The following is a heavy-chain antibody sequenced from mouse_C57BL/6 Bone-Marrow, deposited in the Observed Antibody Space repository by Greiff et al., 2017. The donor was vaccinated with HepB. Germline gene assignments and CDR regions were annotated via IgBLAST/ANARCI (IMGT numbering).Heavy chain of an antibody. D-gene: IGHD2-3*01. CDR3: ARGIDGYPSDY. Sequence: EVQLQQSGPELVKPGASVKISCKASGYTFTDYYMNWVKQSHGKSLEWIGDINPNNGGTSYNQKFTGKATLTVDKSSSTAYMELRSLTSEDSAVYYCARGIDGYPSDYWGQGTTLTVSS. CDR2: INPNNGGT. CDR1: GYTFTDYY. V-gene: IGHV1-26*01. J-gene: IGHJ2*01.